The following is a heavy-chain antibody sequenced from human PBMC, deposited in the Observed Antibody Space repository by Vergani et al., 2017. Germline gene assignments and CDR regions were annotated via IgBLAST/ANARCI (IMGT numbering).Heavy chain of an antibody. CDR2: NHSTGST. CDR3: ASWMYRDEASTGYRLEGMDV. J-gene: IGHJ6*02. CDR1: GGPFNTYY. D-gene: IGHD3-9*01. V-gene: IGHV4-59*13. Sequence: QVQLEESGPGLVKPSETLSLTCTVSGGPFNTYYWSWIRQSPGKGLEWIGYNHSTGSTNYNPSLNSPVTISVDTCKNPFSLKLRSVTAADTAVYFCASWMYRDEASTGYRLEGMDVWGQGTTVTISS.